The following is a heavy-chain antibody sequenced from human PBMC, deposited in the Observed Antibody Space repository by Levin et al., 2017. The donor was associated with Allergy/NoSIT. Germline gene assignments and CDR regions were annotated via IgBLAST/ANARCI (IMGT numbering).Heavy chain of an antibody. V-gene: IGHV4-34*01. CDR2: INHSGST. CDR1: GGSFSGYY. Sequence: SETLSLTCAVYGGSFSGYYWSWIRQPPGKGLEWIGEINHSGSTNYNPSLKSRVTISVDTSKNQFSLRLSSVTAADTAVYYCARTITMIVVVIKPGAFDIWGQGTMVTVSS. CDR3: ARTITMIVVVIKPGAFDI. D-gene: IGHD3-22*01. J-gene: IGHJ3*02.